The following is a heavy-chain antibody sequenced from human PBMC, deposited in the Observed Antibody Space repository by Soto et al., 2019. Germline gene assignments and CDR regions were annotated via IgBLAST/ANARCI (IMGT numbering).Heavy chain of an antibody. V-gene: IGHV1-18*01. J-gene: IGHJ1*01. CDR3: AREHYSSGWYVGPDVHFQH. Sequence: ASVKVSCKASGYTFTSYGISWVRQAPGQGLEWMGWISAYNGNTNYAQKLQGRVTMTTDTSTSTAYMELRSLRSDDTAVYYCAREHYSSGWYVGPDVHFQHWGQGTLVTVSS. CDR1: GYTFTSYG. D-gene: IGHD6-19*01. CDR2: ISAYNGNT.